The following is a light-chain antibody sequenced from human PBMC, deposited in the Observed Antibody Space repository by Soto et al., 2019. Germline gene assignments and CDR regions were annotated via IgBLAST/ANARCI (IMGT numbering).Light chain of an antibody. Sequence: DIQMTQSPSSLSASVGDRVTFTCQASQNINNYLNWYQQKPGKSPRLLIYDASNLETGVPSRFSGSGSETDFTFTISSLQPEDVATYYCQQYDDLPLTFSGGTKVEIK. CDR1: QNINNY. CDR3: QQYDDLPLT. J-gene: IGKJ4*01. CDR2: DAS. V-gene: IGKV1-33*01.